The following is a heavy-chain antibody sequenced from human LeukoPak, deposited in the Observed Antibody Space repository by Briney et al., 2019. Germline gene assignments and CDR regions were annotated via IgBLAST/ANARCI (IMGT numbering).Heavy chain of an antibody. CDR2: INSDGSST. D-gene: IGHD4-17*01. J-gene: IGHJ3*02. CDR3: AREPTDDYGDLTDAFDI. V-gene: IGHV3-74*01. CDR1: GFTFSSYW. Sequence: GGSLRLSCAASGFTFSSYWMHWVRQAPGEGLVWVSRINSDGSSTSYADSVKGRFTISRDNAKNTLYLQMNSLRAEDTAVYYCAREPTDDYGDLTDAFDIWGQGTLVTVSS.